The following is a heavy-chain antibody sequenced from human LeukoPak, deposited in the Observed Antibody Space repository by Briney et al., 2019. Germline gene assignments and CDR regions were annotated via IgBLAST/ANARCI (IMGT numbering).Heavy chain of an antibody. CDR1: GGSISSGGYY. V-gene: IGHV4-31*03. D-gene: IGHD3-10*01. J-gene: IGHJ6*02. Sequence: SQTLSLTCTFSGGSISSGGYYWSWIRQHPGKGLEWLGYIYYSGSTYYNPSLKSRVTISVDTSKNQFSLKLSSVTAADTAVYYCARAGNYYGSRDYYGMDVWGQGTTVTVSS. CDR2: IYYSGST. CDR3: ARAGNYYGSRDYYGMDV.